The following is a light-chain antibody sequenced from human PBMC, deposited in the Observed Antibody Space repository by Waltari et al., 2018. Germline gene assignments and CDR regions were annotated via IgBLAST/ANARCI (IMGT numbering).Light chain of an antibody. J-gene: IGKJ5*01. V-gene: IGKV3-11*01. CDR3: QQRRDWPIT. Sequence: EIVLTQSPATLSLSPGDRATLSCRASHSVDTSLAWYQQKLGQAPRLLIYDVFYRATGIPAGFSGRGSGTDFTLTISSLEPEDFALYFCQQRRDWPITFGQGTRLEIK. CDR2: DVF. CDR1: HSVDTS.